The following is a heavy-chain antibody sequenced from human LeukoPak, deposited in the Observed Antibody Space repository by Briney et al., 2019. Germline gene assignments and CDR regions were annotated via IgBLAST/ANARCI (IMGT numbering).Heavy chain of an antibody. Sequence: GGSLRLSCAASGFTFSSYAMSWVRQAPGKGLEWVSVISGSGDSTYFIDPVKGRFTISRDNSKNTLDLQMNSLRAEDTAVYYCAKGGVTMGIIDYWGQGTLVTVSS. CDR1: GFTFSSYA. V-gene: IGHV3-23*01. J-gene: IGHJ4*02. CDR3: AKGGVTMGIIDY. D-gene: IGHD3-10*01. CDR2: ISGSGDST.